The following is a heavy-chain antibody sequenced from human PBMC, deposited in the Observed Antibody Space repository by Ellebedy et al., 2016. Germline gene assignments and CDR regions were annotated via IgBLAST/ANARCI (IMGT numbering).Heavy chain of an antibody. CDR3: ARDRGGFGVVLGRDEYFQH. V-gene: IGHV1-18*01. D-gene: IGHD3-3*01. J-gene: IGHJ1*01. CDR1: GYPFTIYG. Sequence: ASVKVSCXASGYPFTIYGISWVRQAPGQGFEWMGWISAYNGNTNYAQKLQGRVTMTTDTSTSTAYMELRSLRSDDTAVYYCARDRGGFGVVLGRDEYFQHWGQGTLVTVSS. CDR2: ISAYNGNT.